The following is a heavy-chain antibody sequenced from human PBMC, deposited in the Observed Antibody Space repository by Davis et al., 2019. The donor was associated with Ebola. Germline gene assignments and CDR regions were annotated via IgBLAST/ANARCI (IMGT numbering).Heavy chain of an antibody. Sequence: MPGGSLRLSCPASGFTFSSYAMSWVRQAPGKGLEWIGEINHSGSTNYNPSLKSRVTISVDTSKNQFSLKLSSVTAADTAVYYCARLTPRYYYYGMDVWGQGTTVTVSS. CDR2: INHSGST. CDR3: ARLTPRYYYYGMDV. D-gene: IGHD4/OR15-4a*01. J-gene: IGHJ6*02. V-gene: IGHV4-34*01. CDR1: GFTFSSYA.